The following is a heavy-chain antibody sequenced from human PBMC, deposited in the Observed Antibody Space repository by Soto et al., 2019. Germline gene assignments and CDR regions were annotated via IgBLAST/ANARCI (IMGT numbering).Heavy chain of an antibody. D-gene: IGHD3-22*01. CDR2: IYYSGST. V-gene: IGHV4-39*01. CDR3: ARAYDSSGYPNYYFDY. Sequence: SETLSLTCTVSGGSISSSSYYWGWTRQPPGKGLEWIGSIYYSGSTYYNPSLKSRVTISVDTSKNQFSLKLSSVTAADTAVYYCARAYDSSGYPNYYFDYWGQGTLVTVSS. J-gene: IGHJ4*02. CDR1: GGSISSSSYY.